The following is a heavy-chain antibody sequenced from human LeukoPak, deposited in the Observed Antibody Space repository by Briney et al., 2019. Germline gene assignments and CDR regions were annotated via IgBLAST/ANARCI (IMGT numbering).Heavy chain of an antibody. D-gene: IGHD3-10*01. Sequence: PGGSLRLSCAASGFTFSSYWMSWVRQAPGKGLEWVANIKQDGSEKYYVDSVKGRFTISKDNAKNSLYLQMNSLRAEDTAVYYCAREHYYGSGSSDAFDIWGQGTMVAVSS. CDR1: GFTFSSYW. CDR2: IKQDGSEK. V-gene: IGHV3-7*01. CDR3: AREHYYGSGSSDAFDI. J-gene: IGHJ3*02.